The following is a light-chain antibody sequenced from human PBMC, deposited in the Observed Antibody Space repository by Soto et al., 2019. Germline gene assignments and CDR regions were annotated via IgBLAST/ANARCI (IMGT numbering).Light chain of an antibody. CDR1: SNDIGAYKY. CDR2: EVS. Sequence: QSVLTQPASVSGSPGQSITISCTGSSNDIGAYKYVSWYQQYPGKAPKLIIFEVSIRPSGVSNRFSGSKSGNTASLTIAGLQAEDEADYHCSSYTTGSTLYVFGGGTKVTVL. J-gene: IGLJ1*01. V-gene: IGLV2-14*01. CDR3: SSYTTGSTLYV.